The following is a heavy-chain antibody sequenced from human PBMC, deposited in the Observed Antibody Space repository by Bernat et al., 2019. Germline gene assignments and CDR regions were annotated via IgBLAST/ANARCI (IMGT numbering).Heavy chain of an antibody. D-gene: IGHD2-2*02. CDR1: GFTFSNYG. CDR2: IRFDGTMI. V-gene: IGHV3-33*01. Sequence: QVQLVESGGGVVQPGTSLRLSCAASGFTFSNYGMHWVRQAPGKGLEWVAVIRFDGTMIFDADSVEGRVTISRGEYKKTLLLQMENLRGVDTDLCYWERGGWPRSSGCYIYHWFAAWGQGTLVTVSS. J-gene: IGHJ5*02. CDR3: ERGGWPRSSGCYIYHWFAA.